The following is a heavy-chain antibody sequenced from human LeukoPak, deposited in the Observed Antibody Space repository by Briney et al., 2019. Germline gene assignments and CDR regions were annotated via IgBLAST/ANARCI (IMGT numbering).Heavy chain of an antibody. CDR3: ARDHYAAGYIDY. J-gene: IGHJ4*02. D-gene: IGHD6-13*01. CDR1: GFIFSSYE. Sequence: GGSLRLSCAASGFIFSSYEMNWVRQAPGKGLEWVAFISYDGSNKYYADSVKGRFTISRDNSKNTLYLQMNSLRAEDTAVYYCARDHYAAGYIDYWGQGTLVTVSS. CDR2: ISYDGSNK. V-gene: IGHV3-30*04.